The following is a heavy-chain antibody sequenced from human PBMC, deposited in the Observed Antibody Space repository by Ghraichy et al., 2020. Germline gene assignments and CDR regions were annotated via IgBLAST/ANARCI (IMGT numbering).Heavy chain of an antibody. J-gene: IGHJ4*02. CDR2: IYTSGST. D-gene: IGHD5-18*01. CDR3: ARRGGYSYGSPDFDY. V-gene: IGHV4-4*09. CDR1: GGSISSYY. Sequence: SETLSLTCTVSGGSISSYYWSWIRQPPGKGLEWIGYIYTSGSTNYNPSLKSRVTISVDTSKNQFSLKLSSVTAADTAVYYCARRGGYSYGSPDFDYWGQGTLVTVSS.